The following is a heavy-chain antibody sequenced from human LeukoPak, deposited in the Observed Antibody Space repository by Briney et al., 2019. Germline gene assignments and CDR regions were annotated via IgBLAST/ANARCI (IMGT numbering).Heavy chain of an antibody. V-gene: IGHV3-48*01. CDR1: GFTFSSYS. Sequence: GGSLRLSCAASGFTFSSYSMNWVRQAPGKRLEWVSYISSSSSTIYYADSVKGRFTISRDNAKNSLYLQMNSLRAEDTAVYYCARDYYDSSGYSGTGFDYWGQGTLVTVSS. CDR3: ARDYYDSSGYSGTGFDY. D-gene: IGHD3-22*01. CDR2: ISSSSSTI. J-gene: IGHJ4*02.